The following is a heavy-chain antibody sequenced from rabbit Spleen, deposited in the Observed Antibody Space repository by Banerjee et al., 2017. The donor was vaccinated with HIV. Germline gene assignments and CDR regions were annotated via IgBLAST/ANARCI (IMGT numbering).Heavy chain of an antibody. CDR2: IAGSSSGFT. V-gene: IGHV1S45*01. CDR1: GFDFSRFG. Sequence: QEQLVESGGGLVQPGGSLTLSCKASGFDFSRFGVSWVRQAPGKGLEWISCIAGSSSGFTYSATWAKGRFTCSKTSSTTVTLQMTSLTVADTATYFCARDTGSSFSSYGMDLWGQGTLVTVS. D-gene: IGHD8-1*01. J-gene: IGHJ6*01. CDR3: ARDTGSSFSSYGMDL.